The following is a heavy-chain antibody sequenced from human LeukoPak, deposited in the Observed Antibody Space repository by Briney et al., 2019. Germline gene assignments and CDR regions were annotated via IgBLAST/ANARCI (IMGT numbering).Heavy chain of an antibody. J-gene: IGHJ4*02. CDR2: ISRSSSNI. CDR3: ARENDYGDRPFDY. V-gene: IGHV3-21*01. D-gene: IGHD4-17*01. Sequence: GGSLRLSCAASGFTFSSYRMDWVRQAPGKGLEWVSSISRSSSNIYYADSVKGRFTISRDNAKNSLYLQMSNLRAEDTAVYYCARENDYGDRPFDYWGQGTLVTVSS. CDR1: GFTFSSYR.